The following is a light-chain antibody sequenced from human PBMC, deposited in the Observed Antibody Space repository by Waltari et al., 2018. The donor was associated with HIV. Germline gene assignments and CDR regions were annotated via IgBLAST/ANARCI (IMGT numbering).Light chain of an antibody. J-gene: IGKJ1*01. V-gene: IGKV3-15*01. CDR3: QQYNKWPWT. CDR1: QTLATN. Sequence: EVVMTQSPAPLSVSPGERATLSCRVSQTLATNLTWNQQKPGQPPTLPIFGASTRATGIPARFSGSESGTEFTLTISSLQSEDFAVYYCQQYNKWPWTFGQGTRVEIK. CDR2: GAS.